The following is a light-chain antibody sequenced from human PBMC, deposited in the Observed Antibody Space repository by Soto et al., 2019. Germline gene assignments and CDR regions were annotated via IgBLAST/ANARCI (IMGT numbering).Light chain of an antibody. J-gene: IGKJ1*01. CDR3: QQYFEWPPMT. V-gene: IGKV3-15*01. CDR2: SAF. CDR1: QSISNN. Sequence: EIVLTQSPATLSVSPGERATLSCRASQSISNNLAWYQQKPGQAPRLVIYSAFTRATGIPARFSGSGSGTEFTLTISSLRSEDSAIYYCQQYFEWPPMTFGQGTKVDI.